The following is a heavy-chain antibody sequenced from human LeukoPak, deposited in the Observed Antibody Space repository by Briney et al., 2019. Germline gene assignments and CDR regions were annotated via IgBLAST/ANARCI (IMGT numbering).Heavy chain of an antibody. J-gene: IGHJ4*02. CDR3: ARHGTGYYYGSGDDY. V-gene: IGHV1-46*01. CDR2: INPNGCST. Sequence: SAVTVSCKPSGYTLTRYFIHWVRQAPGQGREWMGIINPNGCSTSYSQKFQGRVTMTRDTSTNTVYMELSSLKSEDTAVYYCARHGTGYYYGSGDDYWGQGTLVTVSS. CDR1: GYTLTRYF. D-gene: IGHD3-10*01.